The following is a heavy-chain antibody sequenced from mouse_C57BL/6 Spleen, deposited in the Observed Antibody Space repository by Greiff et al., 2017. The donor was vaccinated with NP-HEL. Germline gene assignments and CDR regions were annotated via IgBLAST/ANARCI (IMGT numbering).Heavy chain of an antibody. V-gene: IGHV1-26*01. CDR3: ASQGAY. J-gene: IGHJ3*01. Sequence: EVKLQQSGPELVKPGASVKISCKASGYTFTDYYMNWVKQSHGKSLEWIGDINPNNGGTSYNQKFKGKATLTVDKSSSTAYMELRSLTSEDSAVYYCASQGAYWGQGTLVTVSA. CDR2: INPNNGGT. CDR1: GYTFTDYY.